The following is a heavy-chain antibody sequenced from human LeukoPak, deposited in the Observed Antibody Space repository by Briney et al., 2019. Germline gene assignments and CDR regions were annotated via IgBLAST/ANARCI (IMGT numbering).Heavy chain of an antibody. CDR1: GLTFSNYN. Sequence: GGSLRLSCVASGLTFSNYNMHWVRQAPGKGLERVAVIWHDGNYKYYIDSVKGRFTISRDNSKNTVYLQMNSLGAEDTALYYCVKDDYLGRGGVWGQGTLVAVSS. CDR3: VKDDYLGRGGV. CDR2: IWHDGNYK. J-gene: IGHJ4*02. D-gene: IGHD7-27*01. V-gene: IGHV3-33*06.